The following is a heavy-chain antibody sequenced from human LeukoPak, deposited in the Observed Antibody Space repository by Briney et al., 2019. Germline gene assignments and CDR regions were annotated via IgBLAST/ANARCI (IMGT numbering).Heavy chain of an antibody. CDR2: IRSKSYGGTK. D-gene: IGHD3-3*01. V-gene: IGHV3-49*04. J-gene: IGHJ4*02. CDR3: TRATRISIFGVQYYFDY. CDR1: GFAFGDYA. Sequence: PGGSLRLSCSTSGFAFGDYAMTWVRQAPGKGLEWVSFIRSKSYGGTKDYAASVKGRFTISRDDSQSVAYLQMDSLKTEDTAVYYCTRATRISIFGVQYYFDYWGRGTLVTVSS.